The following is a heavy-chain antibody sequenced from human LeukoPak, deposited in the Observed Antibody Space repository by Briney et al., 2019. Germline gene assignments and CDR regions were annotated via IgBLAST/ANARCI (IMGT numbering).Heavy chain of an antibody. CDR2: IRSKAYGGTT. Sequence: GGSLRLSCTASGFTFGDYAMSWFRQAPGKGLEWVGFIRSKAYGGTTEYAASVKGRFTISRDDSKIIAYLQMNSLKTEDTAVYYCTRDHLLWFGEFLIDYWGQGALVTVSS. J-gene: IGHJ4*02. V-gene: IGHV3-49*03. D-gene: IGHD3-10*01. CDR3: TRDHLLWFGEFLIDY. CDR1: GFTFGDYA.